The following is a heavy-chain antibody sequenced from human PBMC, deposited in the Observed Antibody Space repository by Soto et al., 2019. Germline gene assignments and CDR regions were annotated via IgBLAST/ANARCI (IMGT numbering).Heavy chain of an antibody. CDR1: GYTFTSYG. V-gene: IGHV1-18*01. CDR2: TGAHNGNT. Sequence: QVHLVQSGAEVKKPGASVKVSCKGSGYTFTSYGITWVRQAPGQGLEWMGWTGAHNGNTDYAQKLQGRVTVTRDTSTSPAYMELRSLRSDDTVIYYCARGRYGDYWGQGALVSVSS. D-gene: IGHD1-1*01. CDR3: ARGRYGDY. J-gene: IGHJ4*02.